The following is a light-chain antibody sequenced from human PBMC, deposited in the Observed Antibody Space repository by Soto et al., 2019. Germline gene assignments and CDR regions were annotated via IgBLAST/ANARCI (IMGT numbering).Light chain of an antibody. V-gene: IGKV3-15*01. J-gene: IGKJ2*01. Sequence: EIVMTQSPATLSVSPGERATLSCRASQTVASNLAGYPQKPGQAPRLLIHGASTRATGVPARFSGSGSVTEFTLTITSLQSEDFAVYYCQQYHNWPPQYTFGQGTKLQIK. CDR1: QTVASN. CDR2: GAS. CDR3: QQYHNWPPQYT.